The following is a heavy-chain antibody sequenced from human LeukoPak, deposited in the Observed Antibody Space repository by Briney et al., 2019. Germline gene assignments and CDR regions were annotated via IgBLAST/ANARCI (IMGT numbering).Heavy chain of an antibody. CDR1: GGSISSSS. V-gene: IGHV3-21*01. D-gene: IGHD3-3*01. Sequence: ETLSLTCTVSGGSISSSSYYWGWIRQPPGKGLEWVSSISSSSSYIYYADSVKGQFTISRDNSKNTLYLQMNSLRGEDTAVYYCAKDYAIFGVANPNWLDPWGQGTLVTVSS. CDR3: AKDYAIFGVANPNWLDP. J-gene: IGHJ5*02. CDR2: ISSSSSYI.